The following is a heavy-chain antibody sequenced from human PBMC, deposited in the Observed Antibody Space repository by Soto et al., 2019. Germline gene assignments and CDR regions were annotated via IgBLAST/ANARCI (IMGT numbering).Heavy chain of an antibody. J-gene: IGHJ4*02. V-gene: IGHV1-69*01. CDR3: ATGVIWIGYFTVDS. Sequence: QEQLVQYGAEVKKPESSVKISCKASGGSFGNSAINWVRQTPGKGLEWLGGFIPVYRTLNYAQKFQGRVTITADEATGTAYMTLSSLASNDKAVYYCATGVIWIGYFTVDSWGQGTRVTVSS. CDR2: FIPVYRTL. D-gene: IGHD3-3*01. CDR1: GGSFGNSA.